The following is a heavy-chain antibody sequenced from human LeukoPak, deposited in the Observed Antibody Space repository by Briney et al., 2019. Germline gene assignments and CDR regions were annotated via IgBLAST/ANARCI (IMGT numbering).Heavy chain of an antibody. V-gene: IGHV1-69*04. CDR1: GGPFDNYA. CDR2: IIPSLNRA. CDR3: ARRTDRVDDAFDV. Sequence: ASVKISCKSSGGPFDNYAINWVRQAPGQGLEWMGRIIPSLNRANYAQIRVTITADQSTATAYMELSGLRYEATAVYYCARRTDRVDDAFDVWGQGTMVTVSS. D-gene: IGHD3/OR15-3a*01. J-gene: IGHJ3*01.